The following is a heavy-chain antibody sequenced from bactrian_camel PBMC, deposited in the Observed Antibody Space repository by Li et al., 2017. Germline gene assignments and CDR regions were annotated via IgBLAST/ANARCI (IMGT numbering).Heavy chain of an antibody. CDR2: IDSDGRI. Sequence: VQLVESGGGSVQAGESLRLSCAADFGYTICRYDMSWYRQAPGKDREFVSLIDSDGRINYSDSVKGRFTISQDNAKKTLYLQMNNLKPEDSAMYYCAAGGGYTNCARAGAEFGYMGQGTQVTV. D-gene: IGHD3*01. CDR1: GYTICRYD. CDR3: AAGGGYTNCARAGAEFGY. V-gene: IGHV3S10*01. J-gene: IGHJ6*01.